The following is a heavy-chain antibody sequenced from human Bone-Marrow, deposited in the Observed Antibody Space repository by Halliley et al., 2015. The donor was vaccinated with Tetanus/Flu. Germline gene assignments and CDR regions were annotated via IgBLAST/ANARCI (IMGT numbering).Heavy chain of an antibody. CDR2: ITKSGDTI. V-gene: IGHV3-11*01. Sequence: SLRLSCAVSGVSLSDYYMTWIRQAPEKGLEWIAYITKSGDTIEYADSVKGRFTISRDNATNSVFLQMNSLRVEDTALYYCTPLGPGGYDSSDSWGQGTPVPVPS. J-gene: IGHJ5*02. CDR1: GVSLSDYY. CDR3: TPLGPGGYDSSDS. D-gene: IGHD3-22*01.